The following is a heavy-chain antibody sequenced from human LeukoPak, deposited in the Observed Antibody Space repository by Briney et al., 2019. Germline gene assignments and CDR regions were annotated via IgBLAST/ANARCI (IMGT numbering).Heavy chain of an antibody. CDR1: GFTFSSYA. Sequence: GGSLRLSCAASGFTFSSYAMHWVRQAPGKGLEWVAVISYDGSNKYYADSVKGRFTISRDNSKNTLYLQMNSLRAEDTAAYYCARDKVSRVTIFGVALDAFDIWGQGTMVTVSS. D-gene: IGHD3-3*01. J-gene: IGHJ3*02. CDR3: ARDKVSRVTIFGVALDAFDI. V-gene: IGHV3-30-3*01. CDR2: ISYDGSNK.